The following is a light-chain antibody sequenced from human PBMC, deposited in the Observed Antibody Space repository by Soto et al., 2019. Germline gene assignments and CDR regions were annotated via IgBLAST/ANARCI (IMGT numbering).Light chain of an antibody. CDR2: RAS. CDR1: QSVSSSY. CDR3: QQYGSSLWT. J-gene: IGKJ1*01. Sequence: EIVLTQSPGTLSFSPVERATLSCRASQSVSSSYLAWYHQKPGQATRLLIYRASSRATGIPDGFSGSGSGTDFTLTIGRLELEDFAVYYCQQYGSSLWTVGQGTKVEIE. V-gene: IGKV3-20*01.